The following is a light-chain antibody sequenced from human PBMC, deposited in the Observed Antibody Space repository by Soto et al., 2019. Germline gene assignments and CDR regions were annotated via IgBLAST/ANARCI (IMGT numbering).Light chain of an antibody. CDR3: SSWDDSLDGPV. CDR1: YSNIGSNF. V-gene: IGLV1-44*01. CDR2: SIN. J-gene: IGLJ3*02. Sequence: QSVLTQPPSASATPGQTVTISCSGRYSNIGSNFVSWYQRLPGTAPELLIYSINQRPSGVPDRFSGSKSGTSASLTISGLQSEDEADYFCSSWDDSLDGPVFGGGTKLTVL.